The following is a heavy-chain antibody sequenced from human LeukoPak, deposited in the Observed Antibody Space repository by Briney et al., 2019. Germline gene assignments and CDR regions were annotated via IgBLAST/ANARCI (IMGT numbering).Heavy chain of an antibody. CDR1: GGSINSYY. CDR2: IYYSGST. V-gene: IGHV4-59*07. Sequence: PSYTLSLTCTVSGGSINSYYWSWIRQPPGKGLEWIGYIYYSGSTNYNPSLKSRVTISVDTSKNQFSLKLSSVTAADTAVYYCARGAPYYYDSSGYLFDYWGQGTLVTVSS. D-gene: IGHD3-22*01. J-gene: IGHJ4*02. CDR3: ARGAPYYYDSSGYLFDY.